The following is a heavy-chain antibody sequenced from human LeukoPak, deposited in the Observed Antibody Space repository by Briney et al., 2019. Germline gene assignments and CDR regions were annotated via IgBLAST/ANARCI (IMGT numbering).Heavy chain of an antibody. J-gene: IGHJ4*02. CDR2: INHSGST. Sequence: SETLSLTCAVYGGSFSGYYWSWIRQPPGKGLGWIGEINHSGSTNYNPSLKSRVTRSVDTSKNQFSLKLSSVTAADTAVYYCARGKGLYGSGSYYAVDYWGQGTLVTVSS. CDR1: GGSFSGYY. V-gene: IGHV4-34*01. CDR3: ARGKGLYGSGSYYAVDY. D-gene: IGHD3-10*01.